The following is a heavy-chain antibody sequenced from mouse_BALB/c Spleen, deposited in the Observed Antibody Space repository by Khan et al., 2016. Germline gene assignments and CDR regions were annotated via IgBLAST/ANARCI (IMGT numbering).Heavy chain of an antibody. CDR1: RYTLTRHW. J-gene: IGHJ2*01. CDR2: TNPTNGRT. CDR3: ARIQKIVATYLDD. Sequence: QVQLKQAGSELVKAAAPVKMSCKPPRYTLTRHWMHCVKQRLEQGLVLFAETNPTNGRTYYNEQFKSKATLNVDKSSSTSYMLLTGPTFEDSAVYYSARIQKIVATYLDDGGQGAALTGST. V-gene: IGHV1S81*02. D-gene: IGHD1-1*01.